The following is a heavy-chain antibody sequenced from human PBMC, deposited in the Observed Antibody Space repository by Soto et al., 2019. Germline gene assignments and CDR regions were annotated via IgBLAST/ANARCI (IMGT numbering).Heavy chain of an antibody. J-gene: IGHJ6*02. V-gene: IGHV4-59*01. CDR2: MYNIGST. D-gene: IGHD2-21*02. CDR3: ARDLWGYCGTDCYPLDV. Sequence: SATLSLTCTVSGGSISGYYWSWIRQPPGKGLEWIGYMYNIGSTVYNPSFKSRVTISVDTSKNQFSLKLNSVTAADTAVYYCARDLWGYCGTDCYPLDVWGQGTTVTVS. CDR1: GGSISGYY.